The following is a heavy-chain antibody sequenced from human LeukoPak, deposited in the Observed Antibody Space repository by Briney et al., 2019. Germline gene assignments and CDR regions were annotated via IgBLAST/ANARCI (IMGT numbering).Heavy chain of an antibody. J-gene: IGHJ4*02. D-gene: IGHD2-2*01. CDR3: ARLGSTSPQGDY. CDR2: IYYSGST. V-gene: IGHV4-39*01. CDR1: GGSISSNSCY. Sequence: SETLSLTCTVSGGSISSNSCYWAWIRQPPGKGLEWIGSIYYSGSTYYNPSLKSRVTISVDTSKNQFSLKLSSVTAADTAVYYCARLGSTSPQGDYWGQGTLVTVSS.